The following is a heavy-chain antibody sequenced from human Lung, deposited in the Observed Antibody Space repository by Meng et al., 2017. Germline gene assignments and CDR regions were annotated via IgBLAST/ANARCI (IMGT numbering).Heavy chain of an antibody. J-gene: IGHJ4*02. CDR2: IGYSGTI. CDR3: ARRVHDGSGHHYFDY. Sequence: QLQLQESGPGLVKPSETLSLTCTVSGGSTTSTSYYWDWIRQSPAKGLEWIGTIGYSGTIFYNPSLSSRVTMTLDTSKNQFSLKLSSVTAPDTAVYYCARRVHDGSGHHYFDYWGQGTLVTVSS. D-gene: IGHD3-22*01. CDR1: GGSTTSTSYY. V-gene: IGHV4-39*01.